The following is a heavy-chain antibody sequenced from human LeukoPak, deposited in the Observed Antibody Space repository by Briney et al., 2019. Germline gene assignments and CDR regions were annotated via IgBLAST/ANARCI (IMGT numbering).Heavy chain of an antibody. D-gene: IGHD3-10*01. V-gene: IGHV1-18*04. CDR3: ARELTPYGSGSYAAY. CDR1: GYTFTSYG. Sequence: ASVKFSCQASGYTFTSYGISWVRQAPGQGLEWMGWISAYNGNTKYAQKLQGRVTMTTDTSTSTAYMELRSLRSDDTAVYYCARELTPYGSGSYAAYWGQGTLVTVSS. CDR2: ISAYNGNT. J-gene: IGHJ4*02.